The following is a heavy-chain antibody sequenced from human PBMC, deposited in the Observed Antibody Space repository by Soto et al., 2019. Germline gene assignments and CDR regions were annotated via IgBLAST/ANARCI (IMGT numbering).Heavy chain of an antibody. Sequence: EVQLVESGGGLVQPGRSLRLSCAASGFTFDDYAMHWVRQAPGKGLEWVARISWNSDNIGYADSVKGRITSSRDNAKNSLDLQMNSRRAEDTALSYCTKGYFYGSGSYYGGGYWGQGTLVTVSS. CDR1: GFTFDDYA. CDR2: ISWNSDNI. D-gene: IGHD3-10*01. V-gene: IGHV3-9*01. CDR3: TKGYFYGSGSYYGGGY. J-gene: IGHJ4*02.